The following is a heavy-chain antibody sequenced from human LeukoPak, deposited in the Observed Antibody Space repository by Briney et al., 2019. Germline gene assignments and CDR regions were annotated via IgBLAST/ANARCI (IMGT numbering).Heavy chain of an antibody. CDR1: GFTFSSYA. J-gene: IGHJ4*02. Sequence: GGSLRLSCAASGFTFSSYAMTWVRQAPGKGLEWVSAITASGAGTYYADSVKGRFTISRDNSKNTLYLQMNSLRAEDTAVYYCAKDRVYGDYLDYWGQGTLVTVSS. V-gene: IGHV3-23*01. D-gene: IGHD5/OR15-5a*01. CDR3: AKDRVYGDYLDY. CDR2: ITASGAGT.